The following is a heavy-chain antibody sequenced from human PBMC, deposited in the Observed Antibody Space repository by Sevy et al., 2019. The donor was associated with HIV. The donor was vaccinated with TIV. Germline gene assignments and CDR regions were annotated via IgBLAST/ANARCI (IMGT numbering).Heavy chain of an antibody. CDR1: GFTFSSYA. CDR3: ARDRSSSWINYYFDY. D-gene: IGHD2-2*01. J-gene: IGHJ4*02. Sequence: GGSLRLSCAASGFTFSSYAIHWVRQAPGKGLEWVAVISYDGSKKYYADSVKGRFTISRDNSKNTLYLHMNSLRVEDPAVYYCARDRSSSWINYYFDYWGQGTLVTVSS. V-gene: IGHV3-30*04. CDR2: ISYDGSKK.